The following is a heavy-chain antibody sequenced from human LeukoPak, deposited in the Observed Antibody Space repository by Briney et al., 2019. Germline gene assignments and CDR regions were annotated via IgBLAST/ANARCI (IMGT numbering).Heavy chain of an antibody. CDR3: ARQTSSWYLYYFDY. CDR2: IYTSGST. J-gene: IGHJ4*02. V-gene: IGHV4-4*07. D-gene: IGHD6-13*01. Sequence: SETLSLTCTVSGGSISSYYWSWIRQPAGKGLEWIGRIYTSGSTNYNPSLKSRVTMSVDTSKNQFSLKLSFVTAADTAVYYCARQTSSWYLYYFDYWGQGTLVTVSS. CDR1: GGSISSYY.